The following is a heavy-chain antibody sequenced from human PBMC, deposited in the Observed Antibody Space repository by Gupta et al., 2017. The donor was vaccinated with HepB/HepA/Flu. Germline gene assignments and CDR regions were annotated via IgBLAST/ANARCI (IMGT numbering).Heavy chain of an antibody. V-gene: IGHV3-48*03. CDR3: AREPRYTSSFVLDY. Sequence: EVQLVESGGGLVQPGGSLRLSCAASGFTFSSYEMNWVRQAPGKGLEWVSYISMSGDTIYYADSVKGRFSISRDNAKNSLYLQMNRLRAEETGVYYCAREPRYTSSFVLDYWGQGTLVTISS. D-gene: IGHD6-13*01. J-gene: IGHJ4*02. CDR1: GFTFSSYE. CDR2: ISMSGDTI.